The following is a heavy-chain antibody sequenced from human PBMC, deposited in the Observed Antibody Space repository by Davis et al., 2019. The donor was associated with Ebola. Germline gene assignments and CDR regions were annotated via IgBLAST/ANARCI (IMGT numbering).Heavy chain of an antibody. CDR1: GGTFSSYA. J-gene: IGHJ5*02. CDR3: ARGSKPYSSSSGWFDP. Sequence: AASVKVSCKASGGTFSSYAISWVRQAPGQGLEWMGRIIPILGIANYAQKFQGRVTITADESTSTAYMELSSLRSEDTAVYYCARGSKPYSSSSGWFDPWGQGTLVTVSS. D-gene: IGHD6-6*01. CDR2: IIPILGIA. V-gene: IGHV1-69*04.